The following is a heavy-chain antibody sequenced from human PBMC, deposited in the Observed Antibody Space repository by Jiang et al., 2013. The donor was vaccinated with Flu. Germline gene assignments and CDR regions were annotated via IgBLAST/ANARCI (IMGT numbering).Heavy chain of an antibody. CDR2: ISGNKGNT. CDR3: ARDTLPIYGVKSVGGMDV. J-gene: IGHJ6*02. Sequence: SGAEVKKPGSSVKVSCKASGGTFSSYAISWVRQAPGQGLEWMGWISGNKGNTDYVQKFQDRVTMTTDISTSTAYMELRSLRSDDTAEYYCARDTLPIYGVKSVGGMDVWGQGTTVTVSS. D-gene: IGHD4-23*01. V-gene: IGHV1-18*01. CDR1: GGTFSSYA.